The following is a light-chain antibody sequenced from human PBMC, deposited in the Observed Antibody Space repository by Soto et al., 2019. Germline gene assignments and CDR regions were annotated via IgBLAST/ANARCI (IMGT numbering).Light chain of an antibody. V-gene: IGKV1-39*01. Sequence: DIQMTQSPSSLSASVGDRVTITCRESQSIRSYLNWYQQKQGKAPKIXIYAASSLQSGVPSRFSGSGSGTDFTLTISSLQPEDFATYYCQQSYSTTWTFGQGTKVDIK. CDR2: AAS. CDR1: QSIRSY. J-gene: IGKJ1*01. CDR3: QQSYSTTWT.